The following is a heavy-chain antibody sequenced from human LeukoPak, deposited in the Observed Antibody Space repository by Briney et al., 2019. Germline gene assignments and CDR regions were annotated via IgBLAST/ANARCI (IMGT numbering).Heavy chain of an antibody. CDR2: INPNSGGT. Sequence: ASVKVSCKASGYTFTSYGISWVRQAPGQGLEWMGWINPNSGGTNCAQKFQGRVTMTRDTSISTAYMELSRLRSDDTAVYYCARQGELHYWGQGTLVTVSS. CDR3: ARQGELHY. D-gene: IGHD1-7*01. CDR1: GYTFTSYG. J-gene: IGHJ4*02. V-gene: IGHV1-2*02.